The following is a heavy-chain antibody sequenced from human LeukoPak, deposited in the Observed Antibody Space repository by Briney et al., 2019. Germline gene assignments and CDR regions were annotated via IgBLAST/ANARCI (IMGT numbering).Heavy chain of an antibody. J-gene: IGHJ5*02. D-gene: IGHD3-16*01. CDR2: VSPPGGGT. V-gene: IGHV3-23*01. CDR1: GFTFSNHG. Sequence: PGGSLRLSCAASGFTFSNHGMNWVRQAPGKGLEWLSGVSPPGGGTYYADSVKGRFTISRDDSKNTLSLQMNSLRVEDTAVYYCARGETWLDPWGQGTLVTVSS. CDR3: ARGETWLDP.